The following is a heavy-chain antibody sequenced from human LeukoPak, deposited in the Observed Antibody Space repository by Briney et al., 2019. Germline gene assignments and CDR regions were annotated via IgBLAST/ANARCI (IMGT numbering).Heavy chain of an antibody. CDR3: AGGLGDY. CDR2: IDPDGRLT. J-gene: IGHJ4*02. V-gene: IGHV3-74*01. D-gene: IGHD7-27*01. Sequence: GGSLRLSCAASGVMFSSYWMHWVRHAPGKGLVWVSRIDPDGRLTTYADSAKGRFTISRDNAKNTLYLRITRLRAQDTAVYNFAGGLGDYWGQGTLVTVSS. CDR1: GVMFSSYW.